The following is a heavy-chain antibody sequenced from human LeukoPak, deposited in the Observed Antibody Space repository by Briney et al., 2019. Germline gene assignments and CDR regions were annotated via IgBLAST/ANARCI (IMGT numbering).Heavy chain of an antibody. J-gene: IGHJ6*02. CDR3: AVGYDSSGSDYYYGMDV. V-gene: IGHV1-18*01. D-gene: IGHD3-22*01. Sequence: ASVKVSCKASGYTFTSYGISWVRQAPGQGLECMGWISAYNGNTNYAQKLQGRVTMTTDTSTSTAYMELRSLRSDDTAVYYCAVGYDSSGSDYYYGMDVWGQGTTVTVSS. CDR2: ISAYNGNT. CDR1: GYTFTSYG.